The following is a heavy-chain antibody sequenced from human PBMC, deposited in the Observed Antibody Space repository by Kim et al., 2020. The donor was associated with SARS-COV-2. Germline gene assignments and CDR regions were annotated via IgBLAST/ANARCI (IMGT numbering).Heavy chain of an antibody. CDR2: IGTAGDT. D-gene: IGHD6-13*01. CDR1: GFTFSSYD. Sequence: GGSLRLSCAASGFTFSSYDMHWVRQATGKGLEWVSAIGTAGDTYYPGSVKGRFTISRENAKNSLYLQMNSLRAGDTAVYYCARGFSRQLASTAYYYYYGMDVWGQGTTVTVSS. J-gene: IGHJ6*02. V-gene: IGHV3-13*01. CDR3: ARGFSRQLASTAYYYYYGMDV.